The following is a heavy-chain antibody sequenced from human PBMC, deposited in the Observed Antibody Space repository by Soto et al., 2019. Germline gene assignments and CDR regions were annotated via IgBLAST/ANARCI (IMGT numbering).Heavy chain of an antibody. CDR3: ARVSLVVPAAILGWFDP. J-gene: IGHJ5*02. CDR2: IYHSGST. Sequence: KPSETLSLTCAVSGYSISSGYYWGWIRQPPGKGLEWIGSIYHSGSTYYNPSLKSRVTISVDTSKNQFSLKLSSVTAADTAVYYCARVSLVVPAAILGWFDPWGQGTLVTVSS. CDR1: GYSISSGYY. V-gene: IGHV4-38-2*01. D-gene: IGHD2-2*02.